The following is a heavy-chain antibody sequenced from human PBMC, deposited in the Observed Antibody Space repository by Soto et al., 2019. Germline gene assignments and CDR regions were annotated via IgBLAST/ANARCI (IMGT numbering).Heavy chain of an antibody. CDR2: IYYSGRT. J-gene: IGHJ4*02. D-gene: IGHD3-16*01. CDR3: ARGVLH. V-gene: IGHV4-31*01. CDR1: GGSISSGGYY. Sequence: QVQLQESGPGLVKPSQTLSLTCTVSGGSISSGGYYWSWIRQHPGKGLEWIGSIYYSGRTSYKPSLKSQVTISVDKSKNQLYLKLSSVTAAENAVYSCARGVLHWGQGPLVTVSS.